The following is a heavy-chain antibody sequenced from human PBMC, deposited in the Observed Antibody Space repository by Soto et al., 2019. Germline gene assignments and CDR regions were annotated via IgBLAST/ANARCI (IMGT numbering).Heavy chain of an antibody. V-gene: IGHV3-48*01. CDR2: ISSSSSTI. CDR3: AKVLCSGGSCPPDALDI. CDR1: GFTFSSYS. Sequence: PGGSLRLSCAASGFTFSSYSMNWVRQAPGKGLEWVSYISSSSSTIYYADSVKGRFTISRDNAKNSLYLQMNSLRAEDTAVYYCAKVLCSGGSCPPDALDIWGQGTMVTGSS. D-gene: IGHD2-15*01. J-gene: IGHJ3*02.